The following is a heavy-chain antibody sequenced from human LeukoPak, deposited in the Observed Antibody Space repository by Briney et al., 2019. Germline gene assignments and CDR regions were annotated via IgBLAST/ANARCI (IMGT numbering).Heavy chain of an antibody. V-gene: IGHV3-21*01. CDR1: EFTFSSHF. CDR2: NSSGGSSV. CDR3: ARERYSRSSHDALDL. D-gene: IGHD6-6*01. J-gene: IGHJ3*01. Sequence: PGGSLRLSCAASEFTFSSHFMNWVRQAPGKGLEWVSSNSSGGSSVLYADSLKGRFTISRDNTKNSLYLQMNSLRPEDTAVYYCARERYSRSSHDALDLWGRGTMVTVSS.